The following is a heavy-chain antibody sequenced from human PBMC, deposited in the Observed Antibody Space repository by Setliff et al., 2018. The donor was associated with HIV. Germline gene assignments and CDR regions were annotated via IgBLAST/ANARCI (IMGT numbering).Heavy chain of an antibody. CDR3: ARGVERNYFYYYYMDF. CDR2: IYYSGST. Sequence: SETLSLTCTVSDASISSHYWSWIRQPPGKGLEWIAYIYYSGSTSYNPSLKSRVTVSIDTSKNQFSLKLNSVTAADTAVYYCARGVERNYFYYYYMDFWGKGTTVTVSS. CDR1: DASISSHY. J-gene: IGHJ6*03. D-gene: IGHD3-3*01. V-gene: IGHV4-59*11.